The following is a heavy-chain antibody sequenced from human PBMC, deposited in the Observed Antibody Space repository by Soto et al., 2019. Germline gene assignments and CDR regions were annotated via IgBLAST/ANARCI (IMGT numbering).Heavy chain of an antibody. CDR3: AGTGGSTAYGLDV. J-gene: IGHJ6*02. CDR2: IGYDGSKV. D-gene: IGHD2-15*01. CDR1: RFTFSSYG. V-gene: IGHV3-33*01. Sequence: QVQLVESGGGVVQPGRSLRLSCVASRFTFSSYGMHWVRQAPGKGLEWVAVIGYDGSKVYYADSVKGRFTISRDNSRNTLSLQMNSLRTEDTSVYYCAGTGGSTAYGLDVWGQGTTVTVSS.